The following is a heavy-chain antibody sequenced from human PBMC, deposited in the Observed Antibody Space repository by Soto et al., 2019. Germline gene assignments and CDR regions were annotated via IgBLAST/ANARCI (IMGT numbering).Heavy chain of an antibody. Sequence: PSETLSLTCTVSGGSISSGGYYWSWIRQHPGKGLEWIGYIYYSGSTYYNPSLKSRVTISVDTSKNQFSLKLSSVTAADTAVYYCARDFSSGFLGQYYYYGMDVWGQGTTVTVSS. CDR3: ARDFSSGFLGQYYYYGMDV. CDR2: IYYSGST. CDR1: GGSISSGGYY. J-gene: IGHJ6*02. V-gene: IGHV4-31*03. D-gene: IGHD3-3*01.